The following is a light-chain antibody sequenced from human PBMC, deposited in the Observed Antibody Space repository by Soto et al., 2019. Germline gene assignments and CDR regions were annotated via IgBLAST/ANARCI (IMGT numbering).Light chain of an antibody. CDR2: KAS. V-gene: IGKV1-5*03. J-gene: IGKJ2*02. CDR1: QSISTW. Sequence: DLQMTQSPSTLSASVGDRVTITCRASQSISTWLAWYQHKPGKAPKLLIYKASSLEGGVPSRFSGSGSGTEFTLTISSLQPDDFATYYCQQYNTYSRTFGQGTKVETK. CDR3: QQYNTYSRT.